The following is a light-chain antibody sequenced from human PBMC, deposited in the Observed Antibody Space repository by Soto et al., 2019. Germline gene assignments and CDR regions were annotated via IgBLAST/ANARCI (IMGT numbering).Light chain of an antibody. V-gene: IGKV1-5*01. J-gene: IGKJ1*01. CDR1: QYIGDF. CDR3: QQYENYWT. Sequence: DIQMTQSHSSLSASVGDRVTITCRASQYIGDFLNWYQHKPGKAPKLLIYDASNLDSGVPSRFSGSGSGTEFSLTISNLQPDDCATYYCQQYENYWTFGQGTKVDIK. CDR2: DAS.